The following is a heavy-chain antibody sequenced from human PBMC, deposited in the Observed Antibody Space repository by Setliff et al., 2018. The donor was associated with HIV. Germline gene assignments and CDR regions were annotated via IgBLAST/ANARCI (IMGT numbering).Heavy chain of an antibody. J-gene: IGHJ4*02. CDR3: ARENNRGWHWLDPFDY. Sequence: LRLSCSASGFTFDDYGMSWVRQAPGKGLEWVSGVNWHGSSTGYADSVKGRFVISRDNARNSLYPQMNSPRAEDTALYYCARENNRGWHWLDPFDYWGQGTLVTVSS. CDR1: GFTFDDYG. CDR2: VNWHGSST. V-gene: IGHV3-20*04. D-gene: IGHD6-19*01.